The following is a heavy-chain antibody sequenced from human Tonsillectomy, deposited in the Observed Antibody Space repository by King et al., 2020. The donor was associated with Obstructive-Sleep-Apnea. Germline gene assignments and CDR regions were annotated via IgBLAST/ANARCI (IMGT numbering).Heavy chain of an antibody. V-gene: IGHV5-10-1*01. D-gene: IGHD1-1*01. CDR3: ARLEMGAMAPPLDS. CDR1: GYSFTSYW. Sequence: VQLVESGAEVKKPGESLRISCKGSGYSFTSYWISWVRQMPGKGPEWMGRIDPSDSYTNYSPSFQGHVTISADKSISPAYLQWNSLKASDTAMYYCARLEMGAMAPPLDSWGQGTLVTVSS. J-gene: IGHJ4*02. CDR2: IDPSDSYT.